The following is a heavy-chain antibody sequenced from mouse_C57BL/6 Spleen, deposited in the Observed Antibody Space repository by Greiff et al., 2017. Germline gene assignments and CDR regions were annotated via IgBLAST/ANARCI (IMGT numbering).Heavy chain of an antibody. V-gene: IGHV1-64*01. CDR3: ASDYNYGFAY. Sequence: VQLQQSGAELVKPGASVELSCKASGYTFTSYWMHWVKQRPGQGLEWLGMIHPNSGSTKYNEKFKIKATLTVNKSSSTAYMQLSSLTSVDSAVYYCASDYNYGFAYWGQGTLFTVSA. J-gene: IGHJ3*01. CDR2: IHPNSGST. D-gene: IGHD2-12*01. CDR1: GYTFTSYW.